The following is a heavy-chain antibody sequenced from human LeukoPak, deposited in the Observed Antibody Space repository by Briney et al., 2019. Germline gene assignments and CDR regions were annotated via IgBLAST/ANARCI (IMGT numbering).Heavy chain of an antibody. D-gene: IGHD4-17*01. Sequence: GGSLRLSCVASGFRFSDPYMDWVRQAPGKGLEWVGRSRNKANSYQTEYAASVKGRFTISRDDSKNSVDLEMNSLKIEDTAVYYCARETPVVNLGDWGQGTRVTVSS. J-gene: IGHJ4*02. CDR1: GFRFSDPY. V-gene: IGHV3-72*01. CDR2: SRNKANSYQT. CDR3: ARETPVVNLGD.